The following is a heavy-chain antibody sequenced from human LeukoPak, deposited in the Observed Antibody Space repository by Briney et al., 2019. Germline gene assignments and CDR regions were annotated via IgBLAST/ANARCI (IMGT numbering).Heavy chain of an antibody. CDR2: MYSRGDT. CDR3: ARDAPQVPAAGVLAS. CDR1: GFTVSDNY. Sequence: PEGSLRLSCAASGFTVSDNYMSWVRQAPGKGLEWVSVMYSRGDTYYANSVKGRFTFSRDISKNTLYLQMNGLRVEDTAMYYCARDAPQVPAAGVLASWGQGTLVIVSS. D-gene: IGHD6-13*01. J-gene: IGHJ5*02. V-gene: IGHV3-53*01.